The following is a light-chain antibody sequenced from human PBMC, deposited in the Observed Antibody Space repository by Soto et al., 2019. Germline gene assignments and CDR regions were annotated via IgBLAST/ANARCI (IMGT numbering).Light chain of an antibody. J-gene: IGKJ2*01. CDR1: QSISSN. CDR3: QHYNNWPPPYT. V-gene: IGKV3-15*01. CDR2: GAS. Sequence: EIVLTQSPATLSVSPGERATLSCRASQSISSNLAWYQQKPGQAPRLLIYGASTRATGIPARFSGSGSGTEFTLTISSLQSEDFAVYYCQHYNNWPPPYTFGQGTKLEI.